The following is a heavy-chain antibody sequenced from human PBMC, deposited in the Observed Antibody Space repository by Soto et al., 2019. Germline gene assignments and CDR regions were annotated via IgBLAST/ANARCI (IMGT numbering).Heavy chain of an antibody. Sequence: EVQLVESGGGLVKPGGSLSLSCAASGFTFSSYSMNWVRQAPGKGLEWVSSISSRSSYIYYADSVKGRFTISRDNAKNSLYLQMNSLRAEETAVYYCARDQPGYSYGYGLGYWGQGTLVTVSS. CDR2: ISSRSSYI. CDR1: GFTFSSYS. D-gene: IGHD5-18*01. V-gene: IGHV3-21*01. CDR3: ARDQPGYSYGYGLGY. J-gene: IGHJ4*02.